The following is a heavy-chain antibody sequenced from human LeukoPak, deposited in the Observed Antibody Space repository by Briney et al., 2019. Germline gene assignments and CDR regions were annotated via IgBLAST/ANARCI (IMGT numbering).Heavy chain of an antibody. Sequence: PGGSLRLSCAASGFTFSSYAMHWVRQAPGKGLEWVAVISYDGSNKYYADSVKGRFTISRDNSKNTLYLQMNSLRAEDTAVYYCARESKSGDFWSGYYPDYWGQGTPVTVSS. CDR1: GFTFSSYA. J-gene: IGHJ4*02. D-gene: IGHD3-3*01. CDR2: ISYDGSNK. CDR3: ARESKSGDFWSGYYPDY. V-gene: IGHV3-30-3*01.